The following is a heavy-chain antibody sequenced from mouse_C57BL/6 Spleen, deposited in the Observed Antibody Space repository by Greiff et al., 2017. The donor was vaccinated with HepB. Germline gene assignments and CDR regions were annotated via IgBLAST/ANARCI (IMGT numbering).Heavy chain of an antibody. Sequence: VKLQQSGAELARPGASVKLSCKASGYTFTSYGISWVKQRTGQGLEWIGEIYPRSGNTYYNEKFKGKATLTADKSSSTAYMELRSLTSEDSAVYFCARRDYGSSRYAMDYWGQGTSVTVSS. V-gene: IGHV1-81*01. CDR2: IYPRSGNT. CDR3: ARRDYGSSRYAMDY. CDR1: GYTFTSYG. D-gene: IGHD1-1*01. J-gene: IGHJ4*01.